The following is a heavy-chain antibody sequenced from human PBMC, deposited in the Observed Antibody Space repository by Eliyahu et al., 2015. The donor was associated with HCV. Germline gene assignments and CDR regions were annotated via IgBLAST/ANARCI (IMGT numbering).Heavy chain of an antibody. CDR3: ARTCNYYDSSGYPY. Sequence: QVQLQQWGAGLLKPSETLSLTCAVYGGSFSGYYWSWIRQPPGKGLEWIGEINHSGSTNYNPSLKSRVTISVDTSKNQFSLKLSSVTAADTAVYYCARTCNYYDSSGYPYWGQGTLVTVSS. CDR1: GGSFSGYY. V-gene: IGHV4-34*01. CDR2: INHSGST. J-gene: IGHJ4*02. D-gene: IGHD3-22*01.